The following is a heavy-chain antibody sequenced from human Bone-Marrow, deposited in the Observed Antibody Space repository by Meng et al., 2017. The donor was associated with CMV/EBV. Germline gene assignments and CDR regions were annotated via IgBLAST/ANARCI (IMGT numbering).Heavy chain of an antibody. CDR1: GFTFSDYW. V-gene: IGHV3-74*01. CDR3: VRGANGAYGDY. CDR2: VKGDGSGT. J-gene: IGHJ4*02. D-gene: IGHD4-17*01. Sequence: GGSLRLSCAASGFTFSDYWMHWVRQAPGKGLVWVSRVKGDGSGTTYADSVKGRFTISRDNAKNTLYLQMNSLRAEDTAVYYCVRGANGAYGDYWGQGTLVPSPQ.